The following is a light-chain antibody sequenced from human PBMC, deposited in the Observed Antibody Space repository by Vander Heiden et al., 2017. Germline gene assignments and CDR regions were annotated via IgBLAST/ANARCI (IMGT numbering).Light chain of an antibody. Sequence: QSALTQPASVSGSPGQSITISCTGTSRDAGSYKFVSWYQQSPGKAPKLLIYEGVKRPSGVSSRFSGSKSGSTASLTISGLQSEDEADYYCCSYGRGNIYVFGSGT. CDR2: EGV. V-gene: IGLV2-23*01. J-gene: IGLJ1*01. CDR3: CSYGRGNIYV. CDR1: SRDAGSYKF.